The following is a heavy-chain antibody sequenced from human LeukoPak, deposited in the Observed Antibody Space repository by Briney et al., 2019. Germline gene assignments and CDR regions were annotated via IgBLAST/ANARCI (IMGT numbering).Heavy chain of an antibody. D-gene: IGHD3/OR15-3a*01. CDR1: GYTFTAYY. Sequence: ASVKVSCKASGYTFTAYYLHWVRQAPGQGLEWMGWIDSNTGDTKYTQKFQGRVSMTRDTSFNTAYMELSGLRSDDTAVYYCARDFWTGYYLEYWGQGTLVTVSS. V-gene: IGHV1-2*02. CDR2: IDSNTGDT. CDR3: ARDFWTGYYLEY. J-gene: IGHJ4*02.